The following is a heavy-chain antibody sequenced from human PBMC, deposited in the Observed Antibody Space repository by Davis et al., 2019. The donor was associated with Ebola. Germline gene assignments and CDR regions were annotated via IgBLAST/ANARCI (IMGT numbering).Heavy chain of an antibody. CDR2: IKQDGSEK. CDR3: TRDKPWGQWLVLYYFDY. V-gene: IGHV3-7*01. Sequence: PGGSLRLSCAASGFTFSDYYMSWIRQAPGKGLEWVANIKQDGSEKYYVDSVKGRFTISRDNAKNSLYLQMSSLRAEDTAVYYCTRDKPWGQWLVLYYFDYWGQGTLVTVSS. J-gene: IGHJ4*02. D-gene: IGHD6-19*01. CDR1: GFTFSDYY.